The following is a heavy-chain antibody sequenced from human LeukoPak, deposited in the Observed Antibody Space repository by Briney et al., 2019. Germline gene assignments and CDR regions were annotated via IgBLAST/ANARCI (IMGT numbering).Heavy chain of an antibody. CDR1: GFTFSTYG. J-gene: IGHJ4*02. D-gene: IGHD3-9*01. V-gene: IGHV3-30*19. Sequence: PGGSLRLSCAASGFTFSTYGMHWVRQAPGKGLEWVAVISFDGNNKYYADSVKGRFTISRDNSKSTLYLQMNSLTAEDTAVYYCARTLDYDILTGYYNPSYYFDYWGQGTLVTVSS. CDR2: ISFDGNNK. CDR3: ARTLDYDILTGYYNPSYYFDY.